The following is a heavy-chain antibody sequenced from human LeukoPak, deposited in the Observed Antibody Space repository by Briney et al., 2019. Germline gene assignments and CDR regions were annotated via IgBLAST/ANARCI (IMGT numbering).Heavy chain of an antibody. J-gene: IGHJ6*02. CDR1: GYTFTGYY. Sequence: ASVKVSCKASGYTFTGYYMHWVRQAPGQGLEWMGWINPNSGGTNYAQKFQGRVTMTRDTSISTAYMELSRLRSDDTAVYYCARGYSGWQHYYYYGMDVWGQGTTVTVSS. V-gene: IGHV1-2*02. CDR2: INPNSGGT. D-gene: IGHD5-12*01. CDR3: ARGYSGWQHYYYYGMDV.